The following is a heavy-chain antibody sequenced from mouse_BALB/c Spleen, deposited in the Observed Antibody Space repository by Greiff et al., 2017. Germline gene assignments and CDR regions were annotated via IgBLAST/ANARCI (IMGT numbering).Heavy chain of an antibody. CDR1: GFNIKDTY. V-gene: IGHV14-3*02. J-gene: IGHJ1*01. D-gene: IGHD1-1*01. Sequence: VQLQQSGAELVKPGASVKLSCTASGFNIKDTYMHWVKQRPEQGLEWIGRIDPANGNTKYDPKFQGKATITADTSSNTAYLQLSSLTSEDTAVYHCARPYYYGSRWYFDVWGAGTTVTVSS. CDR3: ARPYYYGSRWYFDV. CDR2: IDPANGNT.